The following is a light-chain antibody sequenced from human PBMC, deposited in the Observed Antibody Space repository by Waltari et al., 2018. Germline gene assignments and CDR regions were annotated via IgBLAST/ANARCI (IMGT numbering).Light chain of an antibody. Sequence: QSALTQPASVSGSPGPSITISCTRTSSDVGGYDYLPWYQQHPGKAPKPMIYEVSSRPSGVSNRFSGSKSGNTASLTISGLQAEDEAHYYCNSYTSSLTLVFGGGTKLTVL. J-gene: IGLJ2*01. CDR3: NSYTSSLTLV. CDR2: EVS. V-gene: IGLV2-14*01. CDR1: SSDVGGYDY.